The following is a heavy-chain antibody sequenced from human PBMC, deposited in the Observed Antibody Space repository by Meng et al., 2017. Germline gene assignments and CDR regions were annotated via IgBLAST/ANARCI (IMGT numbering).Heavy chain of an antibody. CDR3: ARDRAGCCSGGSCYGLDY. CDR1: GGTFSSYA. J-gene: IGHJ4*02. CDR2: IIPSFGTA. V-gene: IGHV1-69*13. D-gene: IGHD2-15*01. Sequence: SVKVSCKASGGTFSSYAISWLRHAPGQGLEWMGGIIPSFGTANYAQKFQGRVTITADESTSTAYMELSSLRSEDTAVYYCARDRAGCCSGGSCYGLDYWGQGTLVTVSS.